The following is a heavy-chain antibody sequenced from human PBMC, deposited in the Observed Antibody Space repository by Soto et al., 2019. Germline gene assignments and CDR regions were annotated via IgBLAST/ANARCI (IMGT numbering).Heavy chain of an antibody. D-gene: IGHD1-26*01. Sequence: QVQLVQSGAEVKKPGASVKVSCKASGYTFTGYYMHWVRQAPGQGLGWMGWINPNSGGTNYAQKFQGWVTMTRDTSSSTAYMELSRLRSDDTAVYYCARGSVGATTFIDYWGQGTLVTVSS. CDR1: GYTFTGYY. CDR3: ARGSVGATTFIDY. J-gene: IGHJ4*02. CDR2: INPNSGGT. V-gene: IGHV1-2*04.